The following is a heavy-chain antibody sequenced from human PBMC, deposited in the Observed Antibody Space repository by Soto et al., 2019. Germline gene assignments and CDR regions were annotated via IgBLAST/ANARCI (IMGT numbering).Heavy chain of an antibody. Sequence: SETLSLTCNVSGGSISRSRSYWAWFRQPPGKELEWIANIFYAGNTYYNPSLKSRVTVSVDTSKNQFSLKLDSVTAADTAVYYCARQAAAPGIDLWFDPWGQGTLVTVSS. V-gene: IGHV4-39*01. CDR1: GGSISRSRSY. CDR3: ARQAAAPGIDLWFDP. CDR2: IFYAGNT. J-gene: IGHJ5*02. D-gene: IGHD6-13*01.